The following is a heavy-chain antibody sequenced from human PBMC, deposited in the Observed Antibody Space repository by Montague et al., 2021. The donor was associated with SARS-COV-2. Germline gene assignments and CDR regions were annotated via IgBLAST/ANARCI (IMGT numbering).Heavy chain of an antibody. CDR3: AHGGALGSYYFDY. J-gene: IGHJ4*02. D-gene: IGHD7-27*01. CDR2: IYWDDDI. V-gene: IGHV2-5*05. CDR1: GFSLSTYGVG. Sequence: PALVKPTQTLTLTCTFSGFSLSTYGVGVGWIRQPPGKALEWPVLIYWDDDIHYGPSLKSRLTITKDTSKNQVVLTMTNMDPVDPATYYCAHGGALGSYYFDYWGPGTLVTVSS.